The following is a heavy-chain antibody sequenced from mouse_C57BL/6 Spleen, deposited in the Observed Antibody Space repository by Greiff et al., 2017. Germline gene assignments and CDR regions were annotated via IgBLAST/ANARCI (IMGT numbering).Heavy chain of an antibody. Sequence: VQLQQPGAELVRPGPSVKLSCKASGYTFTSYWMHWVQQRPGQGLEWIGVIDPADSYTNYNQKLKGKATWTVDTSSSTAYMQLSSLTSEDSAVYYCASYYSNYVGYWGQGTTLTVSS. V-gene: IGHV1-59*01. CDR3: ASYYSNYVGY. CDR2: IDPADSYT. J-gene: IGHJ2*01. CDR1: GYTFTSYW. D-gene: IGHD2-5*01.